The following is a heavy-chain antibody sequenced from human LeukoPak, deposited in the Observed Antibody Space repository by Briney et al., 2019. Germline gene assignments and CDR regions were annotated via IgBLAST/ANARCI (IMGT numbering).Heavy chain of an antibody. CDR1: GYTFASYD. CDR3: ARGEWDTVVVPALPEDSYYMDV. Sequence: ASVKVSCKASGYTFASYDINWVRQATGQGLEWMGCMSPNSGSTDYTQKFQGRVTMTRNTSISTAYMELSSLRSEDTAVYYCARGEWDTVVVPALPEDSYYMDVWGKGTTVTVSS. J-gene: IGHJ6*03. D-gene: IGHD2-2*01. CDR2: MSPNSGST. V-gene: IGHV1-8*01.